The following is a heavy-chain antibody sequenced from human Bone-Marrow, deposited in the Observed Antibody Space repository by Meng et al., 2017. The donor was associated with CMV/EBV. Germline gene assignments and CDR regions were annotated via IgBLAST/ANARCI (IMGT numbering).Heavy chain of an antibody. Sequence: GGSLRLSCVVSGLSFSNYGMSWVRQAPGKGLEWVSVISTSGGSAYYADSVKGRFTVSRDNSKNTLYLQMESLRVDDTAVYYCASDYWGHGTLVTVSS. V-gene: IGHV3-23*01. CDR3: ASDY. CDR2: ISTSGGSA. CDR1: GLSFSNYG. J-gene: IGHJ4*01.